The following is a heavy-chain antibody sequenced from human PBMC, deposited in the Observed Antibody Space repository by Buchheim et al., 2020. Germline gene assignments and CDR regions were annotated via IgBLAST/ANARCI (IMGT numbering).Heavy chain of an antibody. D-gene: IGHD2-21*02. J-gene: IGHJ6*02. CDR3: AREGKPMTVDV. CDR1: SGSINPHY. Sequence: QVQLQESGPGLVKPAETLSLTCTVSSGSINPHYWSWVRQPPGKGLEWIGYISYCGTTMYNPSLKSRVTIVLDTSKCQLSLKMNSVSAADTAVYYCAREGKPMTVDVWGQGTT. CDR2: ISYCGTT. V-gene: IGHV4-59*11.